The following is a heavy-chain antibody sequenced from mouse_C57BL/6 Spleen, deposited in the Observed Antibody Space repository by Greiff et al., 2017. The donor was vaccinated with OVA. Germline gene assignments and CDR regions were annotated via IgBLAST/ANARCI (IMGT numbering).Heavy chain of an antibody. V-gene: IGHV1-5*01. CDR1: GYTFTSYW. CDR3: TPWDYGSSYWFAY. Sequence: EVQLQQSGTVLARPGASVKMSCKTSGYTFTSYWMHWVKQRPGQGLEWIGAIYPGNSDTSYNQKFKGKAKLTAVTSASTAYMELSSLTNEDSAVYYCTPWDYGSSYWFAYWGQGTLVTVSA. D-gene: IGHD1-1*01. J-gene: IGHJ3*01. CDR2: IYPGNSDT.